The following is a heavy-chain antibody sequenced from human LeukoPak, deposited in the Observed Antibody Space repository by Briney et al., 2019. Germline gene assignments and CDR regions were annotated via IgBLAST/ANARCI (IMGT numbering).Heavy chain of an antibody. Sequence: PSETLSLTCTLSGGSISSYYWSWIRQPPGKGLEWIGYIHYTESTKYNPSLKSRLTISLDTSKNQFSLRLSAVTAADTALYYCARGAYSHSNHWGRGSLVTVSS. D-gene: IGHD5-18*01. CDR2: IHYTEST. CDR1: GGSISSYY. J-gene: IGHJ5*02. CDR3: ARGAYSHSNH. V-gene: IGHV4-59*01.